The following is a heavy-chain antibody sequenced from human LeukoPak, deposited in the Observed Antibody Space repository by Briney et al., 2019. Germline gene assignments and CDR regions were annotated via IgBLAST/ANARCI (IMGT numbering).Heavy chain of an antibody. CDR3: ARGVLARGSSGWYFDY. V-gene: IGHV3-64*01. CDR1: GFTFSSYA. D-gene: IGHD6-19*01. J-gene: IGHJ4*02. CDR2: ISSNGGST. Sequence: PGGSLRLSSAASGFTFSSYAMHWVRQAPGKGLEYVSAISSNGGSTYYANSVKDRFTISRDNSKNTLYLQMGSLRAEDMAVYYCARGVLARGSSGWYFDYWGQGTLVTGSS.